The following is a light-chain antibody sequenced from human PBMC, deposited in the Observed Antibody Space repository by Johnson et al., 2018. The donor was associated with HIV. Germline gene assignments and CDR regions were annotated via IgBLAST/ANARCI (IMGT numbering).Light chain of an antibody. V-gene: IGLV1-51*01. CDR3: ATWDSGLSAGRV. CDR1: SSNIGNNY. Sequence: QSVLTQPPSVSAAPGQKVTIPCSGSSSNIGNNYVSWYQQLPGTASKLLIYDNNKRPSGIPDRFSGSKSGTSATLGITGLQTGDEADYYCATWDSGLSAGRVFGTVTKVTVL. J-gene: IGLJ1*01. CDR2: DNN.